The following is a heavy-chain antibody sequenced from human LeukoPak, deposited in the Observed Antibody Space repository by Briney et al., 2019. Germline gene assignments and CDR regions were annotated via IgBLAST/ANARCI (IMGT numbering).Heavy chain of an antibody. Sequence: PGGSLRLSCAASGFTFSDYYMSWIRQAPGKGLEGVSYISSSGSTIYYADSVKGRFTISRDNAKNSLYLQMNSLRAEDTAVYYCARHSPSDGNEKVVVAATDYGMDVWGQGTTVTVSS. CDR3: ARHSPSDGNEKVVVAATDYGMDV. CDR2: ISSSGSTI. J-gene: IGHJ6*02. V-gene: IGHV3-11*01. D-gene: IGHD2-15*01. CDR1: GFTFSDYY.